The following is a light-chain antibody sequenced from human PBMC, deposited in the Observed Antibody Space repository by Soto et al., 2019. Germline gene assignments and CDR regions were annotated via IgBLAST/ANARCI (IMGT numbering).Light chain of an antibody. CDR2: DAS. Sequence: EIMLTQSPATLSLYPGERATLSCRASQSVSSYLAWYQQKAGQAPRLLIYDASNRATGIPARFSGSGSGTDFTLTISSLEPEDFAVYFCQHRSNWPLTFGQGTRLEIK. CDR1: QSVSSY. J-gene: IGKJ5*01. V-gene: IGKV3-11*01. CDR3: QHRSNWPLT.